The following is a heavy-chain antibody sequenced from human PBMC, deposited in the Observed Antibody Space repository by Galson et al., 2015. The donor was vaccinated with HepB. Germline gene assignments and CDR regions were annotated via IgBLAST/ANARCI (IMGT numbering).Heavy chain of an antibody. J-gene: IGHJ4*02. CDR2: IYYSGST. Sequence: LSLTCTVSGGSISSYYWSWIRQPPGKGLEWIGYIYYSGSTNYNPSLKSRVTISVDTSKNQFSLKLSSVTAADTAVYYCARVGQYYYDSSGYYYYYFDYWGQGTLVTVSS. CDR1: GGSISSYY. CDR3: ARVGQYYYDSSGYYYYYFDY. V-gene: IGHV4-59*01. D-gene: IGHD3-22*01.